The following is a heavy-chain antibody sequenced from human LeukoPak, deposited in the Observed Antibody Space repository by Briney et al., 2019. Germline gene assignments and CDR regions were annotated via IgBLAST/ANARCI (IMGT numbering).Heavy chain of an antibody. V-gene: IGHV3-30*01. Sequence: PGGSLSLSCAASGFTFSSYAMHWVRQAPGKGLEWVAVISYDGSNKYYADSVEGRFTISRDNSKNTLYLQMNSLRAEDTVVYYCARVDNIGYSYGLDYWGQGTLVTVSS. CDR1: GFTFSSYA. CDR2: ISYDGSNK. CDR3: ARVDNIGYSYGLDY. D-gene: IGHD5-18*01. J-gene: IGHJ4*02.